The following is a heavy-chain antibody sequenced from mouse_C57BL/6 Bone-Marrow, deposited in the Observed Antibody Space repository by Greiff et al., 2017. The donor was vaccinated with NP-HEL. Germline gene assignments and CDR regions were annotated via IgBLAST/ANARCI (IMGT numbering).Heavy chain of an antibody. Sequence: VQLQQSGPELVKPGASVKISCKASGYTFTDYYMNWVKQSHGKSLEWIGDINPNNGGTSYNQKFKGKATLTVDKSSSTAYMELRSLTSEDSAVYYCARLALYGSPFYWYFDVWGTGTTVTVSS. CDR3: ARLALYGSPFYWYFDV. D-gene: IGHD1-1*01. V-gene: IGHV1-26*01. CDR1: GYTFTDYY. J-gene: IGHJ1*03. CDR2: INPNNGGT.